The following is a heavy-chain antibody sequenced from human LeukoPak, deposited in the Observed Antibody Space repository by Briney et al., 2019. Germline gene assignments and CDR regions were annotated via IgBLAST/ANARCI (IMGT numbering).Heavy chain of an antibody. CDR3: AKLGIVVVPAANNNWFDP. J-gene: IGHJ5*02. CDR1: GFTFSSYA. V-gene: IGHV3-23*01. CDR2: ISGSGGST. D-gene: IGHD2-2*01. Sequence: GGSLRLSCAASGFTFSSYAMSWVRQAPGKGLEWVSAISGSGGSTYYADSVKGRFTISRDNSKNTLYLQMNSLRAEDKAVYYCAKLGIVVVPAANNNWFDPWGQGTLVTVSS.